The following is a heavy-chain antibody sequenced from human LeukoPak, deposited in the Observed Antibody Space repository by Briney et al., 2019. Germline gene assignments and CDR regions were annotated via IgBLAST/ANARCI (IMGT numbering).Heavy chain of an antibody. V-gene: IGHV4-39*01. J-gene: IGHJ4*02. CDR1: GGSISSSSYY. CDR3: ARRNSGWYLFDY. D-gene: IGHD6-19*01. CDR2: IYYSGST. Sequence: SETLSLTCTVSGGSISSSSYYWGWIRQPPGEGLEWIGSIYYSGSTYYNPSLKSRVTISVDTSKNQFSLKLSSVTAADTAVYYCARRNSGWYLFDYWGQGTLVTVSS.